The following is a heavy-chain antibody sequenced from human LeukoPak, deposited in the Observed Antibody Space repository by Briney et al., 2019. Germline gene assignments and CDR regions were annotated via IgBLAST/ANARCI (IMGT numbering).Heavy chain of an antibody. J-gene: IGHJ4*02. V-gene: IGHV3-30*02. CDR3: AKDSGSYYTSDY. Sequence: GGSLRLSRAASAFTFNNYDTHWVRQAPGKGLEWVAFIRYDGSNKYYADFVEGRFTISRDNSKNTLYLLMNSLRAEDTAVYYCAKDSGSYYTSDYWGQGTLVTVSS. CDR2: IRYDGSNK. CDR1: AFTFNNYD. D-gene: IGHD3-10*01.